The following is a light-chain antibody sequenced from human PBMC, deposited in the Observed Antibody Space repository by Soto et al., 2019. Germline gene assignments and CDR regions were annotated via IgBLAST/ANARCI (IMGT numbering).Light chain of an antibody. CDR3: QQYNSYPS. J-gene: IGKJ2*01. CDR2: DAS. CDR1: QSISSW. Sequence: DIQMTQSPSTLSASVGDRVTSTCRASQSISSWLAWYQQKPGKAPKLLIYDASSLESGVPSRFSGSGSGTEFTLTIRSLQPDDFATYYCQQYNSYPSFGQGTKLAIK. V-gene: IGKV1-5*01.